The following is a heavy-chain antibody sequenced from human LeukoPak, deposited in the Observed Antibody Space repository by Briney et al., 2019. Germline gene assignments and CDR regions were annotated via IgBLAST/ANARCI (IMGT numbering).Heavy chain of an antibody. CDR2: IYYSGST. Sequence: SGPTLVNPTQTLTLTCTFSGFSLSTSGMCVSWIRQPPGKGLEWIGYIYYSGSTNYNPSLKSRVTISVDPSKNQFSLKLSSVTAADTAVYYCARGGLLGARDAFDIWGQGTMVTVSS. CDR3: ARGGLLGARDAFDI. V-gene: IGHV4-61*08. D-gene: IGHD3-16*01. CDR1: GFSLSTSGMC. J-gene: IGHJ3*02.